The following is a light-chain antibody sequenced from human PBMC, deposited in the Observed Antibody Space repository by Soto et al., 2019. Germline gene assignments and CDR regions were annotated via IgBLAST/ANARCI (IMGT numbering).Light chain of an antibody. CDR1: SSNIGNNA. J-gene: IGLJ2*01. CDR3: AAWADSLNGLV. Sequence: QSVLTQPPSVSEAPRQRVTISCSGSSSNIGNNAVNWYQQLPGKAPKLLIYYDDLLPSGGSDRFSGSKSGTSASLAISGLQSEYEADYYCAAWADSLNGLVFGGGTKLTVL. CDR2: YDD. V-gene: IGLV1-36*01.